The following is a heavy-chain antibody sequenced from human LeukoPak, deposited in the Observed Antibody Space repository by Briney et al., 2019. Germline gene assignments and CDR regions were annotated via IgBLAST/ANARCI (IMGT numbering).Heavy chain of an antibody. V-gene: IGHV1-18*01. Sequence: ASVKVSCKASGYTFTSCGISWVRQAPGQGLEWMGWISDYNGNTNYAQKLQGRVTMTTDTSTSTAYMELRSLRSDDTAVYYCARDMVGATDLQFDYWGQGTLVTVSS. D-gene: IGHD1-26*01. CDR1: GYTFTSCG. J-gene: IGHJ4*02. CDR3: ARDMVGATDLQFDY. CDR2: ISDYNGNT.